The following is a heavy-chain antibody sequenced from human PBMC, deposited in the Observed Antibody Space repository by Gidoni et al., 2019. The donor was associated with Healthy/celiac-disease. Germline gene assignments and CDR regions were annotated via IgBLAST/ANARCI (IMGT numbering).Heavy chain of an antibody. CDR1: GYTFTSYA. V-gene: IGHV1-3*01. CDR2: IIAGNGNT. D-gene: IGHD3-10*01. Sequence: QVQLVQSGAEVKKPAASVKVSCKASGYTFTSYAMHWVRQAPGQRLEWMGWIIAGNGNTKYSQKFQGRGTITRDTSASTAYMELSSLRSEDTAVYYCARELLGFGEQDNWFDPWGQGTLVTVSS. J-gene: IGHJ5*02. CDR3: ARELLGFGEQDNWFDP.